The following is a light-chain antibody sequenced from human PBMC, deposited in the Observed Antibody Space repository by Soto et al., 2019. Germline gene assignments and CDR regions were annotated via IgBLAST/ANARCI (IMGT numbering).Light chain of an antibody. CDR2: SAS. CDR1: QSVSSS. CDR3: QQYNNWPRT. V-gene: IGKV3-15*01. J-gene: IGKJ1*01. Sequence: EIVMTQSPAALSVSPGERATLSCRASQSVSSSLAWYQQKPGQAPRLLIYSASTRATGIPARFSGSGSGTEFTLTISSLHSEDFAVYYCQQYNNWPRTCGQGTKV.